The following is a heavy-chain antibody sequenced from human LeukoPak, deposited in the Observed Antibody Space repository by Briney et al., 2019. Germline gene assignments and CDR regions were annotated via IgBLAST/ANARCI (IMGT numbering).Heavy chain of an antibody. CDR2: ISAYNGNT. CDR3: ATLPTVTRPHDY. J-gene: IGHJ4*02. CDR1: GYTFTSYG. V-gene: IGHV1-18*01. D-gene: IGHD4-11*01. Sequence: ASVKVSCKASGYTFTSYGISWVRQAPGQGLEWMGWISAYNGNTNYAQKLQGRVTMTTDTSTSTACMELRSLRSDDTAVYYCATLPTVTRPHDYWGQGTLVTVSS.